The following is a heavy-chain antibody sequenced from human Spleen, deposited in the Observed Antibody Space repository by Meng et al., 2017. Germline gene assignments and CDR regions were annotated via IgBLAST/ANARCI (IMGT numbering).Heavy chain of an antibody. Sequence: QPQLQELGPGLVKPSADLSPTCSVSGGSISTSGYYWGWIRQSPGKGLEWLGSIGHSGFTYYTPSVKSRVTVSIDTSKSQFSLKLTAVTAADTAVYFCVRSSAWVRTGFDPWGQGTLVTVSS. V-gene: IGHV4-39*01. CDR2: IGHSGFT. J-gene: IGHJ5*02. CDR1: GGSISTSGYY. CDR3: VRSSAWVRTGFDP. D-gene: IGHD3-22*01.